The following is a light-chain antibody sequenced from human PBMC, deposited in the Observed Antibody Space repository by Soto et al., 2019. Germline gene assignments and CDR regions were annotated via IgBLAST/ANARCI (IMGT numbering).Light chain of an antibody. CDR3: QSYDSSLSSSGV. Sequence: QSVLTQPPSVSGAPGQGVTISCTGSSSNIGAGCDVHWYRQLPGAAPKVLIYDDNDRPSGVPDRFSASKSGTSASLAITGLQAEDEADYYCQSYDSSLSSSGVFGGGTKVTVL. J-gene: IGLJ3*02. V-gene: IGLV1-40*01. CDR1: SSNIGAGCD. CDR2: DDN.